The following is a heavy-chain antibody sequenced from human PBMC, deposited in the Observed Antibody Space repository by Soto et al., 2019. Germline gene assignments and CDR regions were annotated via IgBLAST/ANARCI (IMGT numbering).Heavy chain of an antibody. Sequence: GGSLRLSCAASRFTFSTYWMSWVRQAPGKGLEWVANIQQGGSEKYYVDSVKGRFTISRDNAKNSLYLQMNSLRAEDTAVYYCARGGRIRASGWFDYWGQGTLVTVSS. J-gene: IGHJ4*02. CDR3: ARGGRIRASGWFDY. V-gene: IGHV3-7*03. CDR1: RFTFSTYW. CDR2: IQQGGSEK. D-gene: IGHD6-19*01.